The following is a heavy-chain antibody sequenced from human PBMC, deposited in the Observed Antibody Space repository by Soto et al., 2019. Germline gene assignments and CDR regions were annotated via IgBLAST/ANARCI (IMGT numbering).Heavy chain of an antibody. CDR1: GGSVNIGDYS. V-gene: IGHV4-30-4*01. Sequence: QVQLQESGPGLVKPYQPLSLTCTVSGGSVNIGDYSGVWIPQSPGRGLEWIGSIFYSGTTYYNPSLQGRITISIDTSKNQFSLRLTSVTAADTALYYCARDWVHERWFDPWGQGTLVTVSS. CDR3: ARDWVHERWFDP. J-gene: IGHJ5*02. CDR2: IFYSGTT. D-gene: IGHD1-1*01.